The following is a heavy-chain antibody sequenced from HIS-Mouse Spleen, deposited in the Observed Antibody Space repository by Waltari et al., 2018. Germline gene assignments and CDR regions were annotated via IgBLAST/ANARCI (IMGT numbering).Heavy chain of an antibody. Sequence: QLQPQVSGPGLVKPSDTLSPTRTVSGGSISSSRYYWRWIRQPPGKGLEWIGRIYYRGSTYYNPSLKSRVTISVDTSKNQFSLKLSSVTAADTAVYYCAREFGLLPPISSRDYDAFDIWGQGTMVTVSS. CDR2: IYYRGST. V-gene: IGHV4-39*07. D-gene: IGHD3-10*01. CDR3: AREFGLLPPISSRDYDAFDI. J-gene: IGHJ3*02. CDR1: GGSISSSRYY.